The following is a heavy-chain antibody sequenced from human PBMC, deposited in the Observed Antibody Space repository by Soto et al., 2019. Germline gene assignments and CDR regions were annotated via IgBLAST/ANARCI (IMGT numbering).Heavy chain of an antibody. V-gene: IGHV1-69*13. CDR2: IIPMFGTA. J-gene: IGHJ6*02. CDR1: GVTFNRQD. D-gene: IGHD3-10*01. Sequence: ASVKVSCKASGVTFNRQDMRWVRQAPGQGLEWMGGIIPMFGTANYAQKFQGRVTITADESTSTAYMELSSLRSEDTAVYYCARAGASRYYGMDVWGQGTTVTVSS. CDR3: ARAGASRYYGMDV.